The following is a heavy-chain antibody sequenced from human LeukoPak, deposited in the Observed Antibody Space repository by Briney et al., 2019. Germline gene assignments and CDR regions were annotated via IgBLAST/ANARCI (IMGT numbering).Heavy chain of an antibody. Sequence: GGSLRLSCAASGFTFSRYGMHWVRQAPGKGLEWVSSISPSGNYIYYADSVEGRFTISRDNAKNSLYLQMNSLRAEDTAVYYCARDLSSSTSCYSYWGQGTLVTVSS. D-gene: IGHD2-2*01. CDR1: GFTFSRYG. CDR2: ISPSGNYI. CDR3: ARDLSSSTSCYSY. V-gene: IGHV3-21*01. J-gene: IGHJ4*02.